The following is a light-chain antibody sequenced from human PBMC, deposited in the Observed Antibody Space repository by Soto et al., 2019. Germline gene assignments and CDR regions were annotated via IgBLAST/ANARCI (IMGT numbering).Light chain of an antibody. V-gene: IGKV3-20*01. CDR2: GAS. CDR1: QSVSSSN. J-gene: IGKJ3*01. CDR3: QHYGSSLPIT. Sequence: EIVMTQSPATLSVSPGDRATLYCRASQSVSSSNLAWYQQKRGQSPRLLIYGASSRATGIPDRFSGRGSGTDFALTINRLEPEDFAVYYCQHYGSSLPITFGPGTKVDIK.